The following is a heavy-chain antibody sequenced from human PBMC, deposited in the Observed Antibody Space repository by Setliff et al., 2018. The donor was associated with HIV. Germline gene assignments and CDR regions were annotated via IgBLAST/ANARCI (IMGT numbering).Heavy chain of an antibody. CDR1: GYTFTSYA. CDR2: INAGNGNT. V-gene: IGHV1-3*01. J-gene: IGHJ2*01. CDR3: AREDYDFWSGPGGYFDL. Sequence: ASVKVSCKASGYTFTSYAMHWVRQAPGQWHEWMGWINAGNGNTKYSQKFQGRVTITRDTSASTAYMELSSLRSEDTAVYYCAREDYDFWSGPGGYFDLWGRGTLVTVSS. D-gene: IGHD3-3*01.